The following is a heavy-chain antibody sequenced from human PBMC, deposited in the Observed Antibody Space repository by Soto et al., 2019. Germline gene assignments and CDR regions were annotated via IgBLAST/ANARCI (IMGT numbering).Heavy chain of an antibody. CDR1: GGTFSSYA. D-gene: IGHD4-17*01. J-gene: IGHJ4*02. Sequence: ASVKVSCKASGGTFSSYAISWVRQAPGQGLEWMGGIIPIFGTANYAQKFQGRVTMTTDTSTSTAYMELSSLRPEDTAVYYCAADVGGYIYGLARHLGPGTLVTVSS. CDR2: IIPIFGTA. CDR3: AADVGGYIYGLARH. V-gene: IGHV1-69*05.